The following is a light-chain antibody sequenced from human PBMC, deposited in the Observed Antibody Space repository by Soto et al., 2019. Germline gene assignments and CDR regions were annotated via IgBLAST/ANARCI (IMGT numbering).Light chain of an antibody. J-gene: IGLJ2*01. V-gene: IGLV7-43*01. CDR3: LLYYGGQVGV. CDR1: TGAVTSGYY. CDR2: STN. Sequence: QAVVTQEPSLTVSPGGTVTLTCATSTGAVTSGYYPNWFQQKPGQAPRALIYSTNNKYSWTPARFSGSLLGGKAALTLSGVQPEDEAGYYCLLYYGGQVGVFGGGTKLTVL.